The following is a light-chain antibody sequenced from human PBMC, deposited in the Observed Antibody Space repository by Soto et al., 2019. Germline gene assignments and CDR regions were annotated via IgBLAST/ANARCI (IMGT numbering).Light chain of an antibody. Sequence: EIVLTQSPGTLSLSPGERATLSCRASQSLRSSLAWYQQKPGQAPRLLIYGASTRATGIPARFSGSGSETQFTLTISSLQSDAFAVYYCQQYNSWPPAWTFGQGTKVDIK. CDR2: GAS. CDR3: QQYNSWPPAWT. V-gene: IGKV3-15*01. J-gene: IGKJ1*01. CDR1: QSLRSS.